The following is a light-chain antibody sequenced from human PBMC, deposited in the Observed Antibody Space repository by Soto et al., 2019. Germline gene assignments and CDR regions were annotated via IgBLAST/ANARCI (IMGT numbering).Light chain of an antibody. CDR3: QQYDGH. J-gene: IGKJ1*01. CDR1: RTINTW. Sequence: DIQMTQSPSTLSASVGDRITITCRARRTINTWLAWYQQKPGKAPKLLIYDASTLESGVPSRFSGSGSGTEFTLTNSSLQPHDFATYYCQQYDGHFGQGTNVEF. V-gene: IGKV1-5*01. CDR2: DAS.